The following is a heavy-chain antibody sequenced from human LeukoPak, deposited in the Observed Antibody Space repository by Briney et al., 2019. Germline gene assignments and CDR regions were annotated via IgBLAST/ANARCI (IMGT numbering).Heavy chain of an antibody. CDR3: ARGPTNGQAFDY. J-gene: IGHJ4*02. CDR2: IYSDDTT. Sequence: GGSLRLSCAVSGFTVSGNYMSWIRQAPGKGLEWVSLIYSDDTTLYADSVKGRFTISRDISKNTLYLQMSSLRAEDTAVYYCARGPTNGQAFDYWGQGTLVSVSS. CDR1: GFTVSGNY. V-gene: IGHV3-53*01. D-gene: IGHD2-8*01.